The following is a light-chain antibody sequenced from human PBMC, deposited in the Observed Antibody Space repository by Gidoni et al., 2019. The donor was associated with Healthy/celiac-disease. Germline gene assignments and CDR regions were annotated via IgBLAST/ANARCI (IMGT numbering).Light chain of an antibody. CDR3: QQRSNWPPEIT. J-gene: IGKJ3*01. V-gene: IGKV3-11*01. Sequence: IVLTKSPATLPLSPGERATLSCRASQSVSSYLAWYQQKPGKAPRLLIYDASNRATGIPARFSGSGSGTDFTLTISSLEPEDFAVYYCQQRSNWPPEITFXPXTKVDIK. CDR2: DAS. CDR1: QSVSSY.